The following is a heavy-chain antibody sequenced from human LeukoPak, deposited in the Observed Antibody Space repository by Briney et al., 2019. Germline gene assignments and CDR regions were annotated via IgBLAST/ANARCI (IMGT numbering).Heavy chain of an antibody. CDR2: ISNNGGRT. Sequence: GGSLRLSCAASGFTFSSYPMHWVRQAPGRGLEYLATISNNGGRTYYANSVKGRFTISRDNSKNTLYLQMGSPRAEDMAVYYCAREDYSAYAFDIWGQGTMVTVSS. CDR1: GFTFSSYP. V-gene: IGHV3-64*01. CDR3: AREDYSAYAFDI. J-gene: IGHJ3*02. D-gene: IGHD4-11*01.